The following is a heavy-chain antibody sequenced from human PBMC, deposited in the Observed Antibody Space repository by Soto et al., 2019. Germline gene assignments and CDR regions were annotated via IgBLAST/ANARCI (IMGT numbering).Heavy chain of an antibody. CDR3: ASNYYDSSGYYQPFDY. CDR2: IIVSGGGT. J-gene: IGHJ4*02. V-gene: IGHV3-23*01. CDR1: GFTFSSYV. Sequence: PGGSLRLSCAASGFTFSSYVMSWVRQAPGKGLEWVSTIIVSGGGTYHADSVKGRFTISRDNSKNTLYLQMNSLRAEDTALYYCASNYYDSSGYYQPFDYWGQGTLVTVSS. D-gene: IGHD3-22*01.